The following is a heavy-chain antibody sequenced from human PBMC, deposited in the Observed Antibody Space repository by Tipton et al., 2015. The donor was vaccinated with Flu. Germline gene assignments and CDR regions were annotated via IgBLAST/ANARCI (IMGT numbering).Heavy chain of an antibody. D-gene: IGHD3-16*02. CDR1: GGSISSGDSY. Sequence: LRLSCTVSGGSISSGDSYWSWIRQPPGKGLEWIGYIYYSGSTYYNPSLKSRVTISVDTSKNQFSLKLRSVSAADTAVYYCARVGDYVWGSYRSVGIDYWGQGALVTASS. V-gene: IGHV4-30-4*01. J-gene: IGHJ4*02. CDR2: IYYSGST. CDR3: ARVGDYVWGSYRSVGIDY.